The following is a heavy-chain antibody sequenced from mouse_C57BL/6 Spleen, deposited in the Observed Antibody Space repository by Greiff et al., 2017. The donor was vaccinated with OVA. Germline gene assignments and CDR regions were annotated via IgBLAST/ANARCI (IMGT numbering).Heavy chain of an antibody. J-gene: IGHJ3*01. CDR2: IYPRSGNT. CDR3: AREDYGSSFAY. D-gene: IGHD1-1*01. V-gene: IGHV1-81*01. Sequence: VQLQQSGAELARPGASVKLSCKASGYTFTSYGISWVKQRPGQGLEWIGEIYPRSGNTYYNEKFKGKATLTADKSSSTAYMELRSLTSEDSAVYFCAREDYGSSFAYWGQGTLVTVSA. CDR1: GYTFTSYG.